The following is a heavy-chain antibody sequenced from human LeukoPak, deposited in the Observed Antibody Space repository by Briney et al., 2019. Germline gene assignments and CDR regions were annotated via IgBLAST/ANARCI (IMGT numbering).Heavy chain of an antibody. CDR3: ARARPRGGDYVYWFDD. CDR2: INPSGGST. CDR1: GYTFTSYY. Sequence: ASVKVSCKASGYTFTSYYMHWVRQAPGQGLEWMGIINPSGGSTSYAQKLQGRVTMTRDTSTSIVYMELSSLRSEDTAVYYCARARPRGGDYVYWFDDWGLGTLVTVSS. J-gene: IGHJ4*02. D-gene: IGHD4-17*01. V-gene: IGHV1-46*04.